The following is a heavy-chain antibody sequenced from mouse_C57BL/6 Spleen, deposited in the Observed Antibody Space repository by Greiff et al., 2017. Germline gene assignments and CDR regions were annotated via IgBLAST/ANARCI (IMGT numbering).Heavy chain of an antibody. V-gene: IGHV5-17*01. CDR1: GFTFSDYG. Sequence: EVKLMESGGGLVKPGGSLKLSCAASGFTFSDYGMHWVRQAPEKGLEWVAYISSGSSTIYYADTVKGRFTISRDNAKNTLFLQMNSLRSEDTAMYYCARLYYGSSLDYWGQGTTLTVSS. J-gene: IGHJ2*01. D-gene: IGHD1-1*01. CDR3: ARLYYGSSLDY. CDR2: ISSGSSTI.